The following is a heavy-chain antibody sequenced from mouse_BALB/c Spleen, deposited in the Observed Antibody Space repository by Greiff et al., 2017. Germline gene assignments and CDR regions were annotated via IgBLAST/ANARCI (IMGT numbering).Heavy chain of an antibody. V-gene: IGHV14-1*02. J-gene: IGHJ2*01. CDR1: GFNIKDYY. D-gene: IGHD2-4*01. CDR2: IDPENGNT. CDR3: ARSGGSTMITKGKNFDY. Sequence: EVQLVESGAELVRPGALVKLSCKASGFNIKDYYMHWVKQRPEQGLEWIGWIDPENGNTIYDPKFQGKASITADTSSNTAYLQLSSLTSEDTAVYYCARSGGSTMITKGKNFDYWGQGTTLTVSS.